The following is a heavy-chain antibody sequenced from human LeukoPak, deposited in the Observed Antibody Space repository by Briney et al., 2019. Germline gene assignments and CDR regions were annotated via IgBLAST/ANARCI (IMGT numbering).Heavy chain of an antibody. CDR3: ARYYFTMSTGSFDY. Sequence: SETLSLTCTVSGGSISSGDYYWSWIRQPPGKGREWIGYIYYSGSTNYNPSLKSRVTISVDTSKNQFSLKLSSVTAADTAVYYCARYYFTMSTGSFDYWGQGTLVTVSS. CDR2: IYYSGST. CDR1: GGSISSGDYY. J-gene: IGHJ4*02. V-gene: IGHV4-61*08. D-gene: IGHD3-10*02.